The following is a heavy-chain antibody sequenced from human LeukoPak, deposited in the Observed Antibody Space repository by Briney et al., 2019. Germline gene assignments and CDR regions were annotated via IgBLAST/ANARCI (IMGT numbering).Heavy chain of an antibody. V-gene: IGHV4-59*01. Sequence: SQTLSLTCTVSGVSISSYYWSWIRQPPGKGLEWIGYIYYSGSTNYNPSLKSRVTISVDTSKNQFSLKLSSVTAADTAVYYCARSSVNYYGSGSNLNWFDPWGQGTLVTVSS. CDR1: GVSISSYY. J-gene: IGHJ5*02. CDR2: IYYSGST. CDR3: ARSSVNYYGSGSNLNWFDP. D-gene: IGHD3-10*01.